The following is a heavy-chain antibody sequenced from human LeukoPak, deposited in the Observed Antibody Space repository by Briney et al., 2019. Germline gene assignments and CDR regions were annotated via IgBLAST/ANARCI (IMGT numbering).Heavy chain of an antibody. V-gene: IGHV3-30-3*01. CDR2: ISYDGSNK. Sequence: GRSLRLSCAASGFTFSSYAMHWVRQAPGKGLEWVAVISYDGSNKYYADSVKGRFTISRDNSKNTLYLQMNSLRAEDTAVYYCAGPSNWNDVGGFYWGQGTLVTVSS. J-gene: IGHJ4*02. CDR3: AGPSNWNDVGGFY. D-gene: IGHD1-20*01. CDR1: GFTFSSYA.